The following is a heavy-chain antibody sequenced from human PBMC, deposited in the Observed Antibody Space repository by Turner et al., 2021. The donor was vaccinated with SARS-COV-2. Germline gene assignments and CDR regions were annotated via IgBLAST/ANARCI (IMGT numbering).Heavy chain of an antibody. CDR3: ARRSSRLGNWYFDL. J-gene: IGHJ2*01. CDR2: MYYSGST. D-gene: IGHD2-15*01. Sequence: QPQLQASGPGLVKPSETLSLTCTFSGRSISSSSYYWGWFRQPPGKGLEWIGSMYYSGSTYYDPSLKSLVTISVDTTKNQFSLKMSSVTAADTAVYYCARRSSRLGNWYFDLWGRGTLVTVSS. V-gene: IGHV4-39*01. CDR1: GRSISSSSYY.